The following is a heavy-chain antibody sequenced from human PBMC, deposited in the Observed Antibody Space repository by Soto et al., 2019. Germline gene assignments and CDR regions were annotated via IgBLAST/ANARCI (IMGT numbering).Heavy chain of an antibody. Sequence: QVQLVESGGGVVQPGRSLRLSCAASGFTFSSYGMHWVRLAPGKGLEWVAVISYDGSNKYYADSVKGRFTISRDNSKNTLYLQMNSLRAEDTAVYYCANPAGEQDAFDIWGQGTMVTVSS. V-gene: IGHV3-30*18. CDR2: ISYDGSNK. J-gene: IGHJ3*02. CDR1: GFTFSSYG. CDR3: ANPAGEQDAFDI. D-gene: IGHD2-21*01.